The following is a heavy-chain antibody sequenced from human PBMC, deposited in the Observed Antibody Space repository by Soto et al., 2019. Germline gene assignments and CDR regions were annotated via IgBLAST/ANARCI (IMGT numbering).Heavy chain of an antibody. CDR3: ASLGGYCCGGSCYPDYYGMDV. Sequence: EVQLVESGGGLVKPGGSLRLSCAASEITFRCYTMNWVRQAPGKGLEWVSSISGSSTHTHYADSVKGRFTISRDNAKNSLYLQMNSLRAEDTAVYYCASLGGYCCGGSCYPDYYGMDVWGQGTTVTVSS. V-gene: IGHV3-21*01. D-gene: IGHD2-15*01. J-gene: IGHJ6*02. CDR2: ISGSSTHT. CDR1: EITFRCYT.